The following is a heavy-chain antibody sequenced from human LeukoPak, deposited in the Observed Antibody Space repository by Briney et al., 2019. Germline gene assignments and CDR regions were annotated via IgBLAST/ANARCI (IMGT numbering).Heavy chain of an antibody. J-gene: IGHJ4*02. CDR2: IRSKANNYAT. D-gene: IGHD3-3*01. CDR1: GLTFSGAA. V-gene: IGHV3-73*01. CDR3: ATAPDFVAAAGGGY. Sequence: QPGGSLRLSCAASGLTFSGAAMHWVRRASGKGLEWVGRIRSKANNYATLYAASVEGRFTISRDESENTAYLQMNSLRTEDTAVYYCATAPDFVAAAGGGYWGQGILVTVSS.